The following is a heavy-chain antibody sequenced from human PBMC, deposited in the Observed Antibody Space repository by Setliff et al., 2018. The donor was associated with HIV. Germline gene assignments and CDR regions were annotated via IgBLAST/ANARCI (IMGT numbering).Heavy chain of an antibody. D-gene: IGHD6-13*01. CDR1: GYSFTSYG. V-gene: IGHV1-18*01. CDR3: ARVAYASLSSSWYLLDYYYYLDV. CDR2: ISPYNGNT. J-gene: IGHJ6*03. Sequence: ASVNVSCKASGYSFTSYGISWVRQAPGQGLEWMGWISPYNGNTNYARKLQGRITVTTDTSTNTAYMELRTLRSDDTAVYYCARVAYASLSSSWYLLDYYYYLDVWGKGTTVTVSS.